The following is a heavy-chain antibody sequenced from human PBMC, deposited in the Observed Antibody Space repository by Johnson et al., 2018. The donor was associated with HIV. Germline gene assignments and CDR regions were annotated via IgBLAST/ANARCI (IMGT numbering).Heavy chain of an antibody. V-gene: IGHV3-66*02. CDR1: GFTVTTKY. CDR3: AKDSRAYAFDI. CDR2: IYSGGST. J-gene: IGHJ3*02. Sequence: VQLVESGGGLVQPGGSLRLSCAASGFTVTTKYMSWVRQAPGKGLEWVSVIYSGGSTYYADSVKGRFTISRDNSKNTLYLQMKSLRPEDTALYYCAKDSRAYAFDIWGQGTMVTVSS.